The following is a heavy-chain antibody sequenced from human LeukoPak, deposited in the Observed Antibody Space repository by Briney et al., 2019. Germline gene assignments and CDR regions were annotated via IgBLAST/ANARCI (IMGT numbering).Heavy chain of an antibody. CDR2: SRNKADSYTT. V-gene: IGHV3-72*01. Sequence: GGSLRLSCAASGFTFSGYEMHWVRQAPGKGLEWVGRSRNKADSYTTEHAASVKGRFTISRDDSKNSLYLQMNYLKTEDTAVYYCAGGGLYGGSSAFDFWGQGTLVTVSS. D-gene: IGHD4-23*01. J-gene: IGHJ4*02. CDR3: AGGGLYGGSSAFDF. CDR1: GFTFSGYE.